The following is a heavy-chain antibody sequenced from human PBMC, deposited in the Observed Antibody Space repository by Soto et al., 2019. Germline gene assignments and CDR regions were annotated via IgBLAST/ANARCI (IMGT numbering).Heavy chain of an antibody. CDR3: VKEVEGFDY. D-gene: IGHD1-1*01. CDR1: GFTFSSHT. Sequence: PGGSLRLSCAASGFTFSSHTMNLVRQAPGKGLEWVSSITSSSRDVFYADSVKGRFTISRDNAKNSLYLQMNSLRAEDTAVYYCVKEVEGFDYWGQGTLVTVSS. V-gene: IGHV3-21*01. J-gene: IGHJ4*02. CDR2: ITSSSRDV.